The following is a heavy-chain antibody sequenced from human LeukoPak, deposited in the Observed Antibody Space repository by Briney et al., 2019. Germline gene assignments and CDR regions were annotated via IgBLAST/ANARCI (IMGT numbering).Heavy chain of an antibody. Sequence: PSETLSLTCIVSGDSINSYSWNWIRQSPEKGLEWIGRIYGSGSTMYNPSLRSRVTLLVDTSNNQFSLKLSSVTAADTAIYYCARRVVEARLSSERNWLDPWGQGTLATVSP. V-gene: IGHV4-59*08. D-gene: IGHD4/OR15-4a*01. CDR1: GDSINSYS. J-gene: IGHJ5*02. CDR3: ARRVVEARLSSERNWLDP. CDR2: IYGSGST.